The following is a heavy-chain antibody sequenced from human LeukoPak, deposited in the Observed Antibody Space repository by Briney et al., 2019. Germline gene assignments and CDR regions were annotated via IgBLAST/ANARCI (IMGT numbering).Heavy chain of an antibody. D-gene: IGHD3-9*01. J-gene: IGHJ4*02. Sequence: SETLSLTCSVSGDSINSGFSYWVWMPQPPGKGLVRIGTIYYSGSAGSTYYHPSLKSRVTISVDTSKNQFSLTLSSVTAADTAIYYCARHLYDKTGRPLDSWGQGTLVTASS. V-gene: IGHV4-39*01. CDR3: ARHLYDKTGRPLDS. CDR1: GDSINSGFSY. CDR2: IYYSGSAGST.